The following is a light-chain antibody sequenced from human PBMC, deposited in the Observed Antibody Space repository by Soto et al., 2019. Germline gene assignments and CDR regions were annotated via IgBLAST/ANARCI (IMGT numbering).Light chain of an antibody. CDR2: EVS. J-gene: IGLJ1*01. Sequence: QSVLTQPASVSGSPGQSITISCTGTSSDVGGYNYVSWYQQHPGKAPKLMICEVSHRPSGGSNRFSGSKSGNTASLTISGLQAEDEADYYCSSYTSSSTLVFGPGTKLTVL. CDR3: SSYTSSSTLV. V-gene: IGLV2-14*01. CDR1: SSDVGGYNY.